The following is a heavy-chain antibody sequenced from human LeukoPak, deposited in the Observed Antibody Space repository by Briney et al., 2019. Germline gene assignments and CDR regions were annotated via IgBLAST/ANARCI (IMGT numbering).Heavy chain of an antibody. CDR1: GFTFSSYS. J-gene: IGHJ4*02. D-gene: IGHD1-1*01. CDR2: ISSSSSYI. CDR3: AREAKTGSFDY. Sequence: GGSLRLSCAASGFTFSSYSMTWVRQAPGKGLEWVSSISSSSSYIYYADSVKGRFTISRDNAKNSLYLQMNSLRAEDTAVYYCAREAKTGSFDYWGQGTLVTVSS. V-gene: IGHV3-21*01.